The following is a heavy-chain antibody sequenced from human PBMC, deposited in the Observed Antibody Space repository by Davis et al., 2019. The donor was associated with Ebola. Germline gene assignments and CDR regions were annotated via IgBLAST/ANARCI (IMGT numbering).Heavy chain of an antibody. CDR2: IKQDGSEK. Sequence: PGGSLRLSCVTSGFSFSGYWMSWVRQAPGKGLEWVANIKQDGSEKYYVDSVKGRFTISRDNAKNSLYLQMNSLRAEDTAVYYCAREGTIRGVNFDYWGQGTLVTVSS. CDR1: GFSFSGYW. J-gene: IGHJ4*02. CDR3: AREGTIRGVNFDY. V-gene: IGHV3-7*03. D-gene: IGHD3-10*01.